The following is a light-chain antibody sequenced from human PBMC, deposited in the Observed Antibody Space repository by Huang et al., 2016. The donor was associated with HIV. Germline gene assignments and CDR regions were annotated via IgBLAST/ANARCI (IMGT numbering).Light chain of an antibody. J-gene: IGKJ2*01. Sequence: DIVMTQSPESLAVSLGERATINCKSSQSVFYYSDNNNYLTWYQQKPGQPPKLLIYWASTRESGVPDRVSGSVSGTDFTLTINSLQAEDVAVYYCQQLFSAPYTFGQGTKLEI. CDR3: QQLFSAPYT. CDR2: WAS. CDR1: QSVFYYSDNNNY. V-gene: IGKV4-1*01.